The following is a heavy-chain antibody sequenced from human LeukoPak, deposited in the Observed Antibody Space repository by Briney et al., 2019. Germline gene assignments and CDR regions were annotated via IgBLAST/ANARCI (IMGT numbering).Heavy chain of an antibody. CDR2: IKQDGSEK. V-gene: IGHV3-7*03. CDR3: AREGVERQYSSSWYVKGYYYGMDV. J-gene: IGHJ6*02. CDR1: GFTFSSYW. Sequence: GGSLRLSCAASGFTFSSYWMSWVRQAPGKGLEWVANIKQDGSEKYYVDSVKGRFTISRDNAKNSLYLQMNSLRAEDTAVYYCAREGVERQYSSSWYVKGYYYGMDVWGQGTTVTASS. D-gene: IGHD6-13*01.